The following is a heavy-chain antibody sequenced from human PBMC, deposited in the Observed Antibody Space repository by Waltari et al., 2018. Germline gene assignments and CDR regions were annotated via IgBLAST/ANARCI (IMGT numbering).Heavy chain of an antibody. CDR1: GFTVSNHY. D-gene: IGHD1-20*01. Sequence: EVQLVETGGGLIQPGGSLKLSCAASGFTVSNHYMSWVRPAPGKGLEWVSVIYSGGTTYYADSVQGRFIISRDNSKNTLYLQVNSLRAEDTAVYYCARGPPCGVNCYFWYFDLWGRGTLVIVSS. V-gene: IGHV3-53*02. CDR2: IYSGGTT. CDR3: ARGPPCGVNCYFWYFDL. J-gene: IGHJ2*01.